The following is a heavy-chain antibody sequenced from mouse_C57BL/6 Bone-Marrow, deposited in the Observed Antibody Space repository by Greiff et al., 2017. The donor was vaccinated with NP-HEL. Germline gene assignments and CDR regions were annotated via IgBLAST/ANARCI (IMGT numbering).Heavy chain of an antibody. Sequence: DVKLVESGGGLVKPGGSLKLSCAASGFTFSSYTMSWVRQTPEKRLEWVATISGGGGNTNYPDSVKGRFTISSDNASNTLYLQMSSLRSEDTALYYCARHGSLLRAWFAYWGQGTLVTVSA. J-gene: IGHJ3*01. V-gene: IGHV5-9*01. CDR1: GFTFSSYT. D-gene: IGHD1-2*01. CDR2: ISGGGGNT. CDR3: ARHGSLLRAWFAY.